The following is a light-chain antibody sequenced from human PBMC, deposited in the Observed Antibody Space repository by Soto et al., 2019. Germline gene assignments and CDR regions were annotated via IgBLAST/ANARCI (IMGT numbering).Light chain of an antibody. CDR1: KNDIGVYDF. Sequence: QSALTQPPSASWSPGHSVTISCTGTKNDIGVYDFVSWYQHHPGKAPRLIIYEVVQRPSGVPDRFSGSKSGNTASLTVSGLQAADEADYFCKSYAGSNNYVFGRGTKVTAL. CDR2: EVV. J-gene: IGLJ1*01. CDR3: KSYAGSNNYV. V-gene: IGLV2-8*01.